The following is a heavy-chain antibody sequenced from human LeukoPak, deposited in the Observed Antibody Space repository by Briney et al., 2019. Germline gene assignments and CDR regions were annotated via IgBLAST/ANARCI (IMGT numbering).Heavy chain of an antibody. J-gene: IGHJ4*02. V-gene: IGHV4-59*01. D-gene: IGHD6-19*01. CDR3: GRSLSSAWYYFAY. Sequence: SETLSLTCTVSGGSISSYYWSWIRQPPGKGLEWIGYIYYSGSTNYNPSLNSRVTISVDTSKNQFSLGLSSVTAADTAVYYCGRSLSSAWYYFAYWGQGTLVTVSS. CDR2: IYYSGST. CDR1: GGSISSYY.